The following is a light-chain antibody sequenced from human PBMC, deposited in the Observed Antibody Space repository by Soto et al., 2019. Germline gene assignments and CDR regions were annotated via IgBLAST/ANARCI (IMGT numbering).Light chain of an antibody. Sequence: QSVLTQPASVPGAPGQSITLSCTGTNSEVGGYNFVSWYQQHPDKAPKLMIYDVTNRPSGVSNRFSGSKSGNTVSLTISGLQAEDEADYYCSSYTSISTYVFGTGTKVTVL. CDR3: SSYTSISTYV. J-gene: IGLJ1*01. V-gene: IGLV2-14*01. CDR2: DVT. CDR1: NSEVGGYNF.